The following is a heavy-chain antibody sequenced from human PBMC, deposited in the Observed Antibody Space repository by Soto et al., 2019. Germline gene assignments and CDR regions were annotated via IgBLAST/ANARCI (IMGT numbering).Heavy chain of an antibody. CDR3: ASYDFWSGYYTGTRKAFDI. CDR2: IYYSGST. CDR1: GGSISSYY. J-gene: IGHJ3*02. Sequence: QVQLQESGPGLVKPSETLSLTCTVSGGSISSYYWSWIRQPPGKGLEWIGYIYYSGSTNYNPSLKSRVTISVDTSKNQFSLKLSSVTAADTAVYYCASYDFWSGYYTGTRKAFDIWGQGTMVTVSS. D-gene: IGHD3-3*01. V-gene: IGHV4-59*01.